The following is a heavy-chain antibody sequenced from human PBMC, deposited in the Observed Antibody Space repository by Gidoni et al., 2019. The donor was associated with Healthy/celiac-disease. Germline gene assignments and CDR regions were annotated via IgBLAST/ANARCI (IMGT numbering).Heavy chain of an antibody. V-gene: IGHV4-4*07. CDR2: IYTSGST. CDR1: GASISSYY. CDR3: ASSIAAAGTGAFDI. Sequence: QVQLQESGPGLVKPSETLSLTCPVSGASISSYYWSWIRQPAGKGLEWIGRIYTSGSTNSNPSLKSRVTMSVDTSKNQFSLKLSSVTAADTAVYYCASSIAAAGTGAFDIWGQGTMVTVSS. J-gene: IGHJ3*02. D-gene: IGHD6-13*01.